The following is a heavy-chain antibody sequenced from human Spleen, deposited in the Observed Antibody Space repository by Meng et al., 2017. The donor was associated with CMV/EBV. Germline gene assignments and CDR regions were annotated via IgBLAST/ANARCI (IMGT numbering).Heavy chain of an antibody. CDR3: ARDASYFDF. V-gene: IGHV3-66*02. Sequence: LRLSCAASGLTVSRNYMTWVRQAPGKGLEWVSVIYSGGSTYYADSVKGRFTISRDNSKNTLYLQMNSLRPEDTAVYYCARDASYFDFWGQGTLVTVSS. CDR2: IYSGGST. J-gene: IGHJ4*02. D-gene: IGHD3-10*01. CDR1: GLTVSRNY.